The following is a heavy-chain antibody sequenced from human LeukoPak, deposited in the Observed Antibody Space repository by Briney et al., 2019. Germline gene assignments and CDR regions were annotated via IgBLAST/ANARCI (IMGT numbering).Heavy chain of an antibody. Sequence: GGSLRLSCAASGFTFSSYGMRWVRQAPGKGLEWVAFIRYDGSNKYYADSVKGRFAISRDNSKNTLYLQMNSLRAEDTAVYYCAKANPTLNYWFDPWGQGTLVTVSS. CDR1: GFTFSSYG. CDR3: AKANPTLNYWFDP. V-gene: IGHV3-30*02. J-gene: IGHJ5*02. D-gene: IGHD1-14*01. CDR2: IRYDGSNK.